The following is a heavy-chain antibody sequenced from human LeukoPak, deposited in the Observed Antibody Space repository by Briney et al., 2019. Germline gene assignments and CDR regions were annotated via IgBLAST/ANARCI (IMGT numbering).Heavy chain of an antibody. J-gene: IGHJ4*02. D-gene: IGHD3-22*01. Sequence: PSETLSLTCTVSGGSISSSSYYWGWIRQPPGKGLEWIGSIYYSGSTYYNPSLKSRVTISVDTSKNQFSLKLSSVTAADTAVYYCASPYDSSGYYGHYWGQGTLVTVSS. V-gene: IGHV4-39*07. CDR1: GGSISSSSYY. CDR2: IYYSGST. CDR3: ASPYDSSGYYGHY.